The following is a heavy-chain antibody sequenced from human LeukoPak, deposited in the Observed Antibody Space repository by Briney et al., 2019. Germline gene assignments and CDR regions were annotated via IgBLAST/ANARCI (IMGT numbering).Heavy chain of an antibody. CDR1: GGSISSGGYY. CDR3: ARACPYLDIVATISRSTNHYYMDV. J-gene: IGHJ6*03. D-gene: IGHD5-12*01. V-gene: IGHV4-31*03. CDR2: IYYSGST. Sequence: SETLSLTCTVSGGSISSGGYYWSWIRQHPGKGLEWIGYIYYSGSTYYNPSLKSRVTISVDTSKNQFSLKLSSVTAADTAVYYCARACPYLDIVATISRSTNHYYMDVWGKGTTVTVSS.